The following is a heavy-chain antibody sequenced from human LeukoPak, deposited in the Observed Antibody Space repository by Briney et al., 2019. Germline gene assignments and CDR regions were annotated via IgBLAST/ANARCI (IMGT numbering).Heavy chain of an antibody. CDR3: ARLENSGRWFDP. Sequence: ASVKVCCKASGYTFTSCGISWVRQAPGQGLVWMGWISAYNGNTNYAQKLQGRVTMTTDTSTSTAYMELRSLRSDDTAVYYCARLENSGRWFDPWGQGTLVTVSS. CDR2: ISAYNGNT. D-gene: IGHD6-6*01. J-gene: IGHJ5*02. CDR1: GYTFTSCG. V-gene: IGHV1-18*01.